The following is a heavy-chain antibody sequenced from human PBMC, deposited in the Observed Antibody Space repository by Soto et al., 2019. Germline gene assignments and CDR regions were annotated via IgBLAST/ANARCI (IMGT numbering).Heavy chain of an antibody. J-gene: IGHJ6*02. CDR3: TRYLFHYPVDYGMDV. Sequence: GGSLRLSCAASGFSFSGFEMQWVRQASGKGLEWVGRMRSKANSYATAYGASVKDRFTVSRDDSKNTVYLQMSSLQTEDTAIYYCTRYLFHYPVDYGMDVWGQGTTVTVSS. V-gene: IGHV3-73*01. CDR1: GFSFSGFE. D-gene: IGHD5-12*01. CDR2: MRSKANSYAT.